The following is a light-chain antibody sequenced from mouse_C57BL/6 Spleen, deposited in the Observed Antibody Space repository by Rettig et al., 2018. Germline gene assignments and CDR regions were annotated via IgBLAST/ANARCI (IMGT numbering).Light chain of an antibody. J-gene: IGKJ5*01. Sequence: IVMTQSPKSMSMSIGERVTLSCKASEKVGSFVSWYQQKPNQSPKLLIYGTSNRYTGVPDRFTGSGSATDFTLTISSVQAEDLADYHCGQSYSYPLTFG. CDR3: GQSYSYPLT. V-gene: IGKV6-20*01. CDR2: GTS. CDR1: EKVGSF.